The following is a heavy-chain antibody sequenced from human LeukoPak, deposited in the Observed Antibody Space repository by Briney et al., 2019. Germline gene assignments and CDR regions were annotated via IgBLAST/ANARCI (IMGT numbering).Heavy chain of an antibody. J-gene: IGHJ1*01. CDR1: GGSISSSSYY. V-gene: IGHV4-39*01. CDR3: ARRAADLRFLEWSGPLYFQH. Sequence: PSETLSLTCTVSGGSISSSSYYWGWIRQPPGKGLEWIGSIYYSGSTYYNPSLKSRVTISVDTSKNQFSLKLSSVTAADTAVYYCARRAADLRFLEWSGPLYFQHWGQGTLVTVSS. D-gene: IGHD3-3*01. CDR2: IYYSGST.